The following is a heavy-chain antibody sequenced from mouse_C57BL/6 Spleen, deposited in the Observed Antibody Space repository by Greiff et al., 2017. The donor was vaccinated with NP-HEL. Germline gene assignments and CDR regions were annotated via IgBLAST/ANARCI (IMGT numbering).Heavy chain of an antibody. Sequence: VQRVESGAELMKPGASVKLSCKATGYTFTGYWIEWVKQRPGHGLEWIGEILPGSGSTNYNEKFKGKATFTADTSSNTAYLQLSSLTTEDSAIYYCARGGIYYCSSYGGFAYWGQGTLVTVSA. V-gene: IGHV1-9*01. D-gene: IGHD1-1*01. CDR2: ILPGSGST. CDR1: GYTFTGYW. J-gene: IGHJ3*01. CDR3: ARGGIYYCSSYGGFAY.